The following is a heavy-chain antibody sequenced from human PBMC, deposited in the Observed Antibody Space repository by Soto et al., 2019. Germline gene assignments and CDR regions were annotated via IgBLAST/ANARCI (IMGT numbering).Heavy chain of an antibody. D-gene: IGHD3-3*01. J-gene: IGHJ4*02. Sequence: EASVKVSCKTSGFMFTSSAVQWVRQARGQRLEWRGWLVVGSGNTHYAQHFQERVTLTRDMSTGSAYMELSSLRSEDTAVYSCAAVPVLRFLQRLPAYFDYWGQGTLVTVSS. CDR2: LVVGSGNT. V-gene: IGHV1-58*01. CDR1: GFMFTSSA. CDR3: AAVPVLRFLQRLPAYFDY.